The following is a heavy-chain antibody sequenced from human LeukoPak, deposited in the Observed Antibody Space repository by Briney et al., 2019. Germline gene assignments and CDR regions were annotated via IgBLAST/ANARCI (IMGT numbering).Heavy chain of an antibody. D-gene: IGHD3-16*01. CDR2: INPSGGST. Sequence: ASVKVSCKASGYTFTSYYMHWVRQAPGQGLEWMGIINPSGGSTSYAQKFQGRVTMTRDMSTSTVYMELSSLRSEDTAVYYCARDSLRVMGQLGRWGFDYWGQGTLVTVSS. CDR1: GYTFTSYY. V-gene: IGHV1-46*01. CDR3: ARDSLRVMGQLGRWGFDY. J-gene: IGHJ4*02.